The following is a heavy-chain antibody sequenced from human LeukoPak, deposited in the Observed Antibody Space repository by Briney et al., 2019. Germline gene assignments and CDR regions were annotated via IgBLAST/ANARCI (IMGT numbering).Heavy chain of an antibody. CDR1: GFTVSSNY. CDR3: ARDIVAAAGTLDQNSDY. CDR2: IYSGGST. D-gene: IGHD6-13*01. V-gene: IGHV3-53*01. J-gene: IGHJ4*02. Sequence: GGSLRLSCAASGFTVSSNYMSWVRQAPGEGLEWVSVIYSGGSTYYADSVKGRFTISRDNSKNTLYLQMNSLRAEDTAVYYCARDIVAAAGTLDQNSDYWGQGTLVTVSS.